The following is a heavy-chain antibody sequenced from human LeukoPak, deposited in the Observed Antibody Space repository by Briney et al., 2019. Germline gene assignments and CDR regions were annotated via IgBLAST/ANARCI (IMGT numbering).Heavy chain of an antibody. CDR3: ARGREDYYDSSGYYVLFDY. Sequence: GGSLRLSCAASGFTVSSNYMSWVRQAPGKGLEWVSVIYRGGSTYYADSVKGRFTISRDNSKNTLYLQMNSLRAGDTAVYYCARGREDYYDSSGYYVLFDYWGQGTLVTVSS. J-gene: IGHJ4*02. CDR2: IYRGGST. V-gene: IGHV3-53*01. D-gene: IGHD3-22*01. CDR1: GFTVSSNY.